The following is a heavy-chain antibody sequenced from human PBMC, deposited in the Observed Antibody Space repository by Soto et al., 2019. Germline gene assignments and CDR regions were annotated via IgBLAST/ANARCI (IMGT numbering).Heavy chain of an antibody. D-gene: IGHD3-10*01. CDR2: IWYDGSNK. J-gene: IGHJ4*02. CDR1: GFTFSSYG. CDR3: ARDSGLNYFDY. V-gene: IGHV3-33*01. Sequence: GGSLRLSCAASGFTFSSYGMHWVRQAPGKGLEWVAVIWYDGSNKYYADSVKGRFTISRDNSKNTLYLQMNSLRAEDTAVYYCARDSGLNYFDYWGQGTLVTVSS.